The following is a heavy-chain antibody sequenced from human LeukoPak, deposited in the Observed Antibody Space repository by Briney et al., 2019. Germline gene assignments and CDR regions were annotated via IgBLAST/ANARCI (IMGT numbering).Heavy chain of an antibody. J-gene: IGHJ4*02. D-gene: IGHD3-10*01. V-gene: IGHV3-23*01. CDR1: GFTFSSYA. CDR3: AKILHYGSGSYYGDFDY. Sequence: GGSLRPSCAASGFTFSSYAMSWVRQAPGKGLEWVSAISGSGGSTYYADSVKGRFTISRDNSKNTLYLQMNSLRAEDTAVYYCAKILHYGSGSYYGDFDYWGQGTLVTVSS. CDR2: ISGSGGST.